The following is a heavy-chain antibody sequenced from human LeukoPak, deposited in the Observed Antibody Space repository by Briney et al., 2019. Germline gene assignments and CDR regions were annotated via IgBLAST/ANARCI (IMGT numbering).Heavy chain of an antibody. CDR2: ISPNSGGT. Sequence: WASVSVSCRASGYTFTGYYMHWVRQAPGQGREGMGWISPNSGGTNYAQKFQGRVTMTRDTSISTAYMELSRLRSDDTAVYYCAREYTTNWFDPWGQGPLVTVSS. J-gene: IGHJ5*02. V-gene: IGHV1-2*02. D-gene: IGHD4-17*01. CDR3: AREYTTNWFDP. CDR1: GYTFTGYY.